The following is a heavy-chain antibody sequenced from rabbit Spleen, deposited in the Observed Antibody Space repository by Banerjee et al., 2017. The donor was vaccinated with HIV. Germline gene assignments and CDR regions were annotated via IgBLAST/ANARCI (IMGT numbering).Heavy chain of an antibody. J-gene: IGHJ3*01. Sequence: LVEYGGDVVQPGASLTLTCTASGFDFSAHTFMCWVRQAPGKGLEWIACIDSGSRDFAYYASWAKGRFTISKTSSTTVTLQMTSLTVADTATYFCARDTGTSFSSYGMDLWGQGTLVTVS. V-gene: IGHV1S40*01. CDR2: IDSGSRDFA. D-gene: IGHD8-1*01. CDR3: ARDTGTSFSSYGMDL. CDR1: GFDFSAHTF.